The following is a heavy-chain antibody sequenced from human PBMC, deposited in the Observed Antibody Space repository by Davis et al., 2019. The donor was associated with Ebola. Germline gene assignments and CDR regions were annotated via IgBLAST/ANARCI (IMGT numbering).Heavy chain of an antibody. CDR1: GYTFTSYG. Sequence: AASVKVSCKASGYTFTSYGISWVRQAPGQGLEWMGWISAYNGNTNYAQKFQGRVTITRDMSTSTSYLDLSNLRSEDTAVYYCATRGDNRQFDYWGQGTLVTVSS. CDR2: ISAYNGNT. D-gene: IGHD2-21*02. V-gene: IGHV1-18*01. J-gene: IGHJ4*02. CDR3: ATRGDNRQFDY.